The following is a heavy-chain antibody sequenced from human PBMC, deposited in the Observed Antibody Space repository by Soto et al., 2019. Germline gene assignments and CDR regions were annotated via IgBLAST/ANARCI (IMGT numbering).Heavy chain of an antibody. CDR2: VYYTGTT. V-gene: IGHV4-59*01. D-gene: IGHD6-13*01. CDR1: GGSISSDF. J-gene: IGHJ4*02. CDR3: DRDLEAVPRAFDY. Sequence: SETLSLTCTVSGGSISSDFYFWVRQRPGQGQERIGSVYYTGTTDYNPSLKSQVPVSMDTSTTQFSLTLRLVTATDTDVYYCDRDLEAVPRAFDYWGRGTLVTVSS.